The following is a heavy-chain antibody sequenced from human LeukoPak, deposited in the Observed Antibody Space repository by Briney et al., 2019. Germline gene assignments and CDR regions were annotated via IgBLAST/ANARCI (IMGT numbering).Heavy chain of an antibody. CDR2: INWNGGST. Sequence: RSGGSLRLSCAVSGFTFNDHGMSWVRQAPGKGLEWVSGINWNGGSTDYADSVKGRFTISRDNAKNSLYLQMNSLTAEDTALYYCARPYSYESTALDYWGQGTLVTVSS. CDR1: GFTFNDHG. J-gene: IGHJ4*02. V-gene: IGHV3-20*04. D-gene: IGHD3-22*01. CDR3: ARPYSYESTALDY.